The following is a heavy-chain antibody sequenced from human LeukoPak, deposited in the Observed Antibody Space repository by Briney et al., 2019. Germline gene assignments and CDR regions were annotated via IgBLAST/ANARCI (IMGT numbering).Heavy chain of an antibody. CDR1: GFTFSSYA. V-gene: IGHV3-23*01. D-gene: IGHD3-10*01. J-gene: IGHJ4*02. Sequence: GGSLRLSCAASGFTFSSYAMSWVRQAPGKGLEWVSAISGSGGSTYYADSVKGRFTISRDNSKNTLYLQMKSLRAEDTAVYYCAKANMVRGVTLKFDCWGQGTLVTVSS. CDR2: ISGSGGST. CDR3: AKANMVRGVTLKFDC.